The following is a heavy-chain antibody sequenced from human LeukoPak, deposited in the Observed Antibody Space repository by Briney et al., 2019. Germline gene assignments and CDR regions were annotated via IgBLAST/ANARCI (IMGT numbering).Heavy chain of an antibody. CDR2: ISWNSGSI. CDR3: AKDTRYNWNDGPFDY. CDR1: GFTFDDYA. D-gene: IGHD1-1*01. J-gene: IGHJ4*02. V-gene: IGHV3-9*03. Sequence: PGRSLRLSCAASGFTFDDYAMHWVRQAPGKGLEWVSGISWNSGSIGYADSVKGRFTISRDNAKNSLYLQMNSLRAEDMALYYCAKDTRYNWNDGPFDYWGQGTLVTVSS.